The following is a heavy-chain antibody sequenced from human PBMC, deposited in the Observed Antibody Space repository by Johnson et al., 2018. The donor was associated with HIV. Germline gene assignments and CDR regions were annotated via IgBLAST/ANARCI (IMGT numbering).Heavy chain of an antibody. CDR2: INWNGGRT. J-gene: IGHJ3*02. D-gene: IGHD3-16*02. CDR1: GFTFDDYD. Sequence: EQLVESGGGVVRPGESLRLSCAASGFTFDDYDMKWVRQAPGQGLEWVSGINWNGGRTDYGDSVKGRFTISRDHAKNTLYLQMNNLRVEDTALYYCARSMFFQVMGELSSSGTSGFDIWGQGTMVTVSS. CDR3: ARSMFFQVMGELSSSGTSGFDI. V-gene: IGHV3-20*04.